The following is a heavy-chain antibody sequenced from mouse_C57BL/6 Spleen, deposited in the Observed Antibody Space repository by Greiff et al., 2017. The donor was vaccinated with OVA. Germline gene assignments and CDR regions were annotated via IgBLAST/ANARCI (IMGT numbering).Heavy chain of an antibody. CDR3: ARIGLLLGDYAMDY. CDR2: IWTGGGT. J-gene: IGHJ4*01. D-gene: IGHD1-1*01. V-gene: IGHV2-9-1*01. CDR1: GFSLTSYA. Sequence: VKLQESGPGLVAPSQSLSITCTVSGFSLTSYAISWVRQPPGKGLEWLGVIWTGGGTNYNSALNSRLSISKDNYKSQVFLKMNSLQTDDTARYYCARIGLLLGDYAMDYWGQGTSVTVSS.